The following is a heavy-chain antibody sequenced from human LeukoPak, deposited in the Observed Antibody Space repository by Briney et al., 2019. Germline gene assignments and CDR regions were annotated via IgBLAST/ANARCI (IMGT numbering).Heavy chain of an antibody. D-gene: IGHD3-9*01. CDR2: INHRGNS. CDR1: GGSFSGYY. CDR3: TREGYDTLTGDYIVD. J-gene: IGHJ4*02. V-gene: IGHV4-34*01. Sequence: SETLSLTCTAYGGSFSGYYWSWIRQALGKGLEWVGEINHRGNSKYNPSLKSRVTISVDTSKNEFSLKLSSVTAADTAVYYCTREGYDTLTGDYIVDWGQGTLVTVSS.